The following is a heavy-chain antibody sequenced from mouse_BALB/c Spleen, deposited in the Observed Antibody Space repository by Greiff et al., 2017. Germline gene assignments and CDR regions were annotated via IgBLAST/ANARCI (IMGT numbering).Heavy chain of an antibody. J-gene: IGHJ3*01. CDR3: ARFPFYYDSWFAY. Sequence: QVQLQQSGAELAKPGASVKMSCKASGYTFTSYWMHWVKQRPGQGLEWIGYINPSTGYTEYNQKFKDKATLTADKSSSTAYMQLSSLTSEDSAVYYCARFPFYYDSWFAYWGQGTLVTVSA. D-gene: IGHD2-4*01. V-gene: IGHV1-7*01. CDR2: INPSTGYT. CDR1: GYTFTSYW.